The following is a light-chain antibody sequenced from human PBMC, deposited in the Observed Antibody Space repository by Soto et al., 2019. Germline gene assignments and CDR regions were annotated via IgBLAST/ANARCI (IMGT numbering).Light chain of an antibody. V-gene: IGLV2-14*01. J-gene: IGLJ1*01. Sequence: QSVLTQPASVSGSPGQSITISCTGTSSDVGGYNYVSWYQQHPGNVPKLMIYEVSNRPSGVSDRFSGSKSGNTASLTISGLQAEDEADYYCSSYTDSDTKVFGTGTKVTVL. CDR2: EVS. CDR3: SSYTDSDTKV. CDR1: SSDVGGYNY.